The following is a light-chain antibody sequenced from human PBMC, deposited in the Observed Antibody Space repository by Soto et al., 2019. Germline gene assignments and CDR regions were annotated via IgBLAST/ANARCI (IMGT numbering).Light chain of an antibody. V-gene: IGLV2-14*01. CDR1: SSDVGGYNY. CDR3: SSYISSSTVV. CDR2: DVS. J-gene: IGLJ2*01. Sequence: QSALTQPASVSGSPGQSITISCTGTSSDVGGYNYVSWYQQHPGKAPKLMIYDVSNRPSGVSNRFSGSKSGNTASLPISGLQSEDEADYYCSSYISSSTVVFGGGTKRTVL.